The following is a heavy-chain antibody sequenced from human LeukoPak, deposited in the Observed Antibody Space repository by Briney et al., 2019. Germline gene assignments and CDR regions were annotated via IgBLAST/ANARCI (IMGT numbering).Heavy chain of an antibody. D-gene: IGHD3-22*01. Sequence: GGSLRLSCAASGFTFSSYAMSWVRQAPGKGLEWVSAIGGSGGSTYYADSVKGRFTISRDNSKNTLYLQMNSLRAEDTAVYYCAKDHSVYYDSSGYYHYWGQGTLVTVSS. CDR1: GFTFSSYA. CDR2: IGGSGGST. V-gene: IGHV3-23*01. J-gene: IGHJ4*02. CDR3: AKDHSVYYDSSGYYHY.